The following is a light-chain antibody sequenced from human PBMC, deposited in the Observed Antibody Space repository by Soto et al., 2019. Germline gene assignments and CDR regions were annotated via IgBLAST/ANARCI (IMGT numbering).Light chain of an antibody. J-gene: IGKJ1*01. CDR1: QSISRW. V-gene: IGKV1-5*01. CDR2: DAS. Sequence: DIQMTQSPSTLSASVGDRVTITCRASQSISRWLAWYQQRPGKAPKILIFDASILKSGVPSRFSGSGSGTEFTLTISSLQPDDFATYYCQQYNTYLTWTFGQGTKVEVK. CDR3: QQYNTYLTWT.